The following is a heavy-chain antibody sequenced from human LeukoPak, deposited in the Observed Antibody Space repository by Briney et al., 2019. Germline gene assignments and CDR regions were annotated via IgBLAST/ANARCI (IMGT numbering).Heavy chain of an antibody. CDR2: IYYSGST. Sequence: KASETLSLTCTVSGGSISSSSYYWGWIRQPPGRGLEWIGSIYYSGSTYYNPSLKSRVTISVDTSKNQFSLKLSSVTAADSAVYYCAKGRNPVGPSNPFDYWGQGTLVTVSS. CDR3: AKGRNPVGPSNPFDY. J-gene: IGHJ4*02. CDR1: GGSISSSSYY. D-gene: IGHD1-26*01. V-gene: IGHV4-39*07.